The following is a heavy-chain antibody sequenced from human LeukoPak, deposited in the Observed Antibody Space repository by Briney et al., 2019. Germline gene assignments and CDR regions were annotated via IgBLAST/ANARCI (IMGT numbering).Heavy chain of an antibody. V-gene: IGHV4-59*08. D-gene: IGHD3-16*01. CDR3: AIRSGGNYYGVDV. CDR2: TYYSGRT. J-gene: IGHJ6*02. CDR1: GGSSIAYY. Sequence: SETLSLTCTVSGGSSIAYYWNWVRQPPRKGLEWLGYTYYSGRTSYNTPLESRLTISVDTSKNQFSLTLSSVTAADTAVYYCAIRSGGNYYGVDVWGQGTTVTVSS.